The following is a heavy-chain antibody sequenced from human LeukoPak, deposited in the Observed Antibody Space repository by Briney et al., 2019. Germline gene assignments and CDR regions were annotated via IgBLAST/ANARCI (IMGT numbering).Heavy chain of an antibody. J-gene: IGHJ6*03. CDR1: GGSFSGYY. D-gene: IGHD3-10*01. Sequence: PSETLSLTCAVYGGSFSGYYWSWIRQPPGKGLEWIGYIYYSGSTNYNPSLKSRVTISVDTSKNQFSLKLSSVTAADTAVYYCARGGRDGDYYYYMDVWGKGTTVTVSS. CDR3: ARGGRDGDYYYYMDV. CDR2: IYYSGST. V-gene: IGHV4-59*01.